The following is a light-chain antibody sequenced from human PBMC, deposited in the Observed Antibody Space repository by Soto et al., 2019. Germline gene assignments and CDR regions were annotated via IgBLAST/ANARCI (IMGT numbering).Light chain of an antibody. J-gene: IGKJ4*01. CDR1: QDIRSS. CDR3: QQDSSWPLT. CDR2: GAS. Sequence: IVLPPSTDTLSVSPVEIVPIYFLASQDIRSSLAWYQQKPGQAPRLLIYGASIRATDVPATFSGSGSGTEFTLSISSLQSEHLGVYYCQQDSSWPLTFGGGTKVDIK. V-gene: IGKV3-15*01.